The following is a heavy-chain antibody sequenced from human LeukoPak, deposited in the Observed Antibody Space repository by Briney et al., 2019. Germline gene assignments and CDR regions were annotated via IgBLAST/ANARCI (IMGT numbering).Heavy chain of an antibody. V-gene: IGHV4-61*02. CDR2: IYTSGST. CDR3: ARVQMNSGSSDAFDI. D-gene: IGHD1-26*01. CDR1: SGSISSGSYY. Sequence: SETLSLTCTVSSGSISSGSYYWSWIRQPAGKGLEWIGRIYTSGSTNYNPSLKSRVTISVDTSKNQFSLKLSSVTAADTAVYYCARVQMNSGSSDAFDIWGQGTMVTVSS. J-gene: IGHJ3*02.